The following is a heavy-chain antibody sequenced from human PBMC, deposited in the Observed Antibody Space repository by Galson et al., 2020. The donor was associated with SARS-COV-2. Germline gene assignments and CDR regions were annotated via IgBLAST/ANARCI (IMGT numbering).Heavy chain of an antibody. V-gene: IGHV3-33*01. CDR1: GFTFSSYG. J-gene: IGHJ4*02. D-gene: IGHD3-10*01. Sequence: GESLKISCAASGFTFSSYGMHWVRQAPGKGLEWVAVIWYDGSNKYYADSVKGRFTISRDNSKNTLYLQMNSLRAEDTAVYYCARDLGFGELSTDRTDYWGQGTMVTVSS. CDR3: ARDLGFGELSTDRTDY. CDR2: IWYDGSNK.